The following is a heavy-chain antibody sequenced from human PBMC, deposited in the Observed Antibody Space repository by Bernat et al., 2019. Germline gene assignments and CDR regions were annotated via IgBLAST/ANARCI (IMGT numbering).Heavy chain of an antibody. Sequence: EVQLVESRGGLVKPGGSLRLSCAASGFTFSSYSMNWVRQAPGKGLEWVSSISSSSYIYYADSVKGRFTISRDNAKNSLYLQMNSLRAEDTAVYYCARVGSGWQEAFDYWGQGTLVTVSS. D-gene: IGHD6-19*01. CDR2: ISSSSYI. J-gene: IGHJ4*02. V-gene: IGHV3-21*01. CDR3: ARVGSGWQEAFDY. CDR1: GFTFSSYS.